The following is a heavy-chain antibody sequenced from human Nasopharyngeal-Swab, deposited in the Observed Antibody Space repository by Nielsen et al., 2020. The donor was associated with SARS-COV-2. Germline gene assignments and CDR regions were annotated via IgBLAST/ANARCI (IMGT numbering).Heavy chain of an antibody. V-gene: IGHV4-31*03. CDR2: ILNSGDI. Sequence: SETLSLTCSVSGGSVSSGGFYWNWIRQHPGKGLEWIGNILNSGDINYNPSLRGRIIISIDTSKNQISLKLTSVTAVDTAVYFCARDPPRGDLYLNAFDIWGQGTVVTVSS. D-gene: IGHD3-16*01. CDR3: ARDPPRGDLYLNAFDI. CDR1: GGSVSSGGFY. J-gene: IGHJ3*02.